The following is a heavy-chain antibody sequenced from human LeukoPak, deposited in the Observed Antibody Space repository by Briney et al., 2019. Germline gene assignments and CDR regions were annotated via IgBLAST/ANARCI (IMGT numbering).Heavy chain of an antibody. D-gene: IGHD3-22*01. V-gene: IGHV3-74*01. CDR2: ISSDGSST. Sequence: PGGSLRLSCAASGFSFSSYWMDWVRQAPGKGLVWVSRISSDGSSTYYADSVEGRFTISRDNAKNTLYLQMNSLRAEDTAVYYCAKEFDSSGFFDCWGQGTLVTVSS. CDR1: GFSFSSYW. CDR3: AKEFDSSGFFDC. J-gene: IGHJ4*02.